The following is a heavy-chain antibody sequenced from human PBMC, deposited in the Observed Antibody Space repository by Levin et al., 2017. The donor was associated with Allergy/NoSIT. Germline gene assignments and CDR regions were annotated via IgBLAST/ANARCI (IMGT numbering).Heavy chain of an antibody. CDR2: SRNKDNGYTT. CDR3: ARSAIAPFWYFDL. J-gene: IGHJ2*01. Sequence: LSLTCAASGFTYSDHYMDWVRQAPGKGPEWVGCSRNKDNGYTTEYAASVKGRFTISRDVSKNSLYLQMDSLKTEDTAVYYCARSAIAPFWYFDLWGRGTLVTVSS. V-gene: IGHV3-72*01. CDR1: GFTYSDHY.